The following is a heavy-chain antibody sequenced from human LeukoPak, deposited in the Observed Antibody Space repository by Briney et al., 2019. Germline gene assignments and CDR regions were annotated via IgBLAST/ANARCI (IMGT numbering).Heavy chain of an antibody. Sequence: GGSLRLSCAASGFTFTSYAMNWVRQTPGKGLEWVSAISGSGGNTYYADSVKGRFTISIDNSKNTLYLQMNGLRVEDTAVYYCAKGQGGYCSAGSCYADHWGQGTLVTVSS. J-gene: IGHJ4*02. D-gene: IGHD2-15*01. CDR2: ISGSGGNT. CDR1: GFTFTSYA. CDR3: AKGQGGYCSAGSCYADH. V-gene: IGHV3-23*01.